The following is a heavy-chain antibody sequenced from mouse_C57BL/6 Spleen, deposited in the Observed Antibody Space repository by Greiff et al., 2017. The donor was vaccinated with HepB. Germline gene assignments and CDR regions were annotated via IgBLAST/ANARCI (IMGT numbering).Heavy chain of an antibody. V-gene: IGHV5-6*01. J-gene: IGHJ4*01. D-gene: IGHD1-1*01. CDR3: ARLAYYYGSSYGAMDY. CDR2: ISSGGSYT. CDR1: GFTFSSYG. Sequence: EVMLVESGGDLVKPGGSLKLSCAASGFTFSSYGMSWVRQTPDKRLEWVATISSGGSYTYYPDSVKGRFTISRDNAKNTLYLQMSSLKSEDTAMYYCARLAYYYGSSYGAMDYWGQGTSVTVSS.